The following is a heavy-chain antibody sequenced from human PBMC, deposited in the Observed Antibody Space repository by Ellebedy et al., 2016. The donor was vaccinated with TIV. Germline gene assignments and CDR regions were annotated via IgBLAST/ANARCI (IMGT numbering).Heavy chain of an antibody. V-gene: IGHV1-69*13. D-gene: IGHD4-17*01. CDR3: AREDDYAYDY. Sequence: SVKVSXKASRGTFSSYAISWVRQAPGQGLEWMGGIIPIFGTANYAQKFQGRVTITADESTSTAYMELSSLRSEDTAVYYCAREDDYAYDYWGQGTLVTVSS. CDR2: IIPIFGTA. J-gene: IGHJ4*02. CDR1: RGTFSSYA.